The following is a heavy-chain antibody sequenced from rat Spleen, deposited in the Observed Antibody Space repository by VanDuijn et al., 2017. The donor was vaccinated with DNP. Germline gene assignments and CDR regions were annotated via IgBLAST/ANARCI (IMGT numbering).Heavy chain of an antibody. Sequence: EVQLVESGGGLAQPGRSLKLSCAASGFTFSDYNMAWLRQAPRKGLEWVATFISDGSNTFFGDSVKGRFTISSDNAKSSLYLQMDSLRSEDTATYYCARPDYWGQGVMVTVSS. V-gene: IGHV5-7*01. J-gene: IGHJ2*01. CDR3: ARPDY. CDR2: FISDGSNT. CDR1: GFTFSDYN.